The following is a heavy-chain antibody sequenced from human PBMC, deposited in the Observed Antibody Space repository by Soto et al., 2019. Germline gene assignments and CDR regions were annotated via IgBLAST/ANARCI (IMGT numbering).Heavy chain of an antibody. J-gene: IGHJ3*02. D-gene: IGHD3-16*01. CDR1: GFTFTSSA. CDR2: IVVGSGNT. CDR3: SSLHPGGSGFAFDI. Sequence: QMQLGQSGTEVKKPGTSGKVSCKASGFTFTSSAMQWVRQARGQRLEWIGWIVVGSGNTNYAQKFQERVTITRDMSTSTAYMALSSLRSEDTAEYSCSSLHPGGSGFAFDIWGQGTMVTVSS. V-gene: IGHV1-58*02.